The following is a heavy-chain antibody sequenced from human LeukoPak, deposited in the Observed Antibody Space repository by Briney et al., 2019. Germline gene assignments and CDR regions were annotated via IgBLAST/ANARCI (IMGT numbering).Heavy chain of an antibody. CDR2: IIPIFGTA. J-gene: IGHJ3*02. CDR3: ARDHGGWYPGAAFDI. V-gene: IGHV1-69*13. Sequence: ASVKVSCKTSGGTFSSYAISWVRQAPGQGLEWMGGIIPIFGTANYAQKFQGRATITADESTSTAYMELSSLRSEDTAVYYCARDHGGWYPGAAFDIWGQGTMVTVSS. CDR1: GGTFSSYA. D-gene: IGHD6-19*01.